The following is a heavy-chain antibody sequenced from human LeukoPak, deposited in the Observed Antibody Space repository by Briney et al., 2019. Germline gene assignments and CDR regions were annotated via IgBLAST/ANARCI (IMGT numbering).Heavy chain of an antibody. D-gene: IGHD3-10*01. Sequence: SETLSLTCAVYGGSFSGYYWSWIRQPPGKGLEWIGEINHSGSTNYNPSLKGRVTISVDTSKNQFSLKLSSVTAADTAVYYCARKVGLLLWFGDWGMDVWGQGTTVTVSS. CDR3: ARKVGLLLWFGDWGMDV. V-gene: IGHV4-34*01. CDR2: INHSGST. J-gene: IGHJ6*02. CDR1: GGSFSGYY.